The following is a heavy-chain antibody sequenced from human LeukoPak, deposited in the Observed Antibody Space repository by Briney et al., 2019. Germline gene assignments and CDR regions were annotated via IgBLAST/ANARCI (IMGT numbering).Heavy chain of an antibody. CDR3: ARSSSSWFNYYYYYGMDV. Sequence: ASVKVSCKASGGTFSSYAISWVRQAPGQGLEWMGWINPNSGGTNYAQKFQGWVTMTRDTSISTAYMELSRLRSDDTAVYYCARSSSSWFNYYYYYGMDVWGQGTTVTVSS. CDR2: INPNSGGT. V-gene: IGHV1-2*04. D-gene: IGHD6-13*01. J-gene: IGHJ6*02. CDR1: GGTFSSYA.